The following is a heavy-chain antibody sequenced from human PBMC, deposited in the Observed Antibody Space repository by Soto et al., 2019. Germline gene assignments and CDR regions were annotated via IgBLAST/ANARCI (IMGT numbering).Heavy chain of an antibody. CDR1: GFTFSSYW. D-gene: IGHD6-13*01. CDR3: ARAIGAAGAY. CDR2: INQDGSEK. J-gene: IGHJ4*02. Sequence: GGSLRLSCGASGFTFSSYWISWVRQAPGKGLEWVANINQDGSEKYYVDSVKGRFTISRDNAKKSVYLQMNSLRVEDTAVYYCARAIGAAGAYWGQGTLVIVSS. V-gene: IGHV3-7*01.